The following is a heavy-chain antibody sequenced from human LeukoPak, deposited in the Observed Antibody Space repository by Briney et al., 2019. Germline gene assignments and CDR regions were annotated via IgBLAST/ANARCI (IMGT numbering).Heavy chain of an antibody. CDR3: ARDPGSGYFL. J-gene: IGHJ6*02. Sequence: GGSLRLSCAASGLTFSRHWMTWVRQAPGKGLEWVSGISGSGGSTYYVDSVKGRFTISRDNSKKTLYLQMNSLRAEDTAVYYCARDPGSGYFLWGQGTTVTVSS. CDR2: ISGSGGST. V-gene: IGHV3-23*01. D-gene: IGHD3-3*01. CDR1: GLTFSRHW.